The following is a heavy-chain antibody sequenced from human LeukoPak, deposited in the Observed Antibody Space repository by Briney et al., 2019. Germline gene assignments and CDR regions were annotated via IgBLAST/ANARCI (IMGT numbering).Heavy chain of an antibody. Sequence: SETLSLTFTVSGGSISSYYWSWIRQPPGKGLEWNGYIYYSGSTNYNPSLKSRVTISVDTSKNQFSLKLSSVTAADTAVYYCARGSVARGAFDPWGQGTLVTVSS. CDR3: ARGSVARGAFDP. J-gene: IGHJ5*02. D-gene: IGHD3-3*01. CDR2: IYYSGST. V-gene: IGHV4-59*01. CDR1: GGSISSYY.